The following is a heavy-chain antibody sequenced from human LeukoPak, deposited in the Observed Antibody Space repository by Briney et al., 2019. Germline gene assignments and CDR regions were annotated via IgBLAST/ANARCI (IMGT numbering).Heavy chain of an antibody. V-gene: IGHV1-69*05. CDR3: ARYPCSSTSCYPNWFDP. CDR2: IIPNFGTA. D-gene: IGHD2-2*01. CDR1: GGTFSSYA. J-gene: IGHJ5*02. Sequence: AASVKVSCKASGGTFSSYAISWVRQAPGQGLEWMGGIIPNFGTANYAQKFQGRVTITTDESTSTAYMELSSLRSEDTAVYYCARYPCSSTSCYPNWFDPWGQGTLVTVSS.